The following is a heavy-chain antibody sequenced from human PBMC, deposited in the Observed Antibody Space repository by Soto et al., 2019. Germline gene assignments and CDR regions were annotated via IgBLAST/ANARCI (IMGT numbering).Heavy chain of an antibody. CDR3: ARDGVGFGDLHGYYYGMDV. J-gene: IGHJ6*02. D-gene: IGHD3-10*01. CDR2: IYYSGST. CDR1: GGSISSGDYY. V-gene: IGHV4-30-4*01. Sequence: SETLSLTCTVSGGSISSGDYYWSWIRQPPGKGLEWIGYIYYSGSTYYNPSLKSRVTISVDTSKNQFSLKLSSVTAADTAVYYCARDGVGFGDLHGYYYGMDVWGQGTTVTVSS.